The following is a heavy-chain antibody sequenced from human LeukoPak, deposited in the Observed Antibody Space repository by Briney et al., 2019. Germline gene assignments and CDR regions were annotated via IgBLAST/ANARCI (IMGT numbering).Heavy chain of an antibody. CDR1: GYTFTSYG. CDR2: ISAYNGNT. V-gene: IGHV1-18*01. J-gene: IGHJ4*02. Sequence: ASVKVSFKSSGYTFTSYGISWVRQAPGQGLEWMGWISAYNGNTNYAQKLQGRVTMTTDTSTSTAYMELRSLRSDDTAVYYCARLRYYYDSSGPAPFHYWGQGTLVTVSS. D-gene: IGHD3-22*01. CDR3: ARLRYYYDSSGPAPFHY.